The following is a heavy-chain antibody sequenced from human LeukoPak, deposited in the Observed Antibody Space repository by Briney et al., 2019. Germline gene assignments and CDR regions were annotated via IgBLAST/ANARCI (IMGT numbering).Heavy chain of an antibody. CDR3: AKGSVVRGVITAYDY. CDR1: GFTFSSYA. CDR2: ISGSGGST. V-gene: IGHV3-23*01. Sequence: GGSLRLSCAASGFTFSSYAMSWVRQAPGKGLEWVSAISGSGGSTYYADSVKGRFTISRDNSKNTLYLQMNSLRAEDTAVYYCAKGSVVRGVITAYDYWGQGTLVTVSS. D-gene: IGHD3-10*01. J-gene: IGHJ4*02.